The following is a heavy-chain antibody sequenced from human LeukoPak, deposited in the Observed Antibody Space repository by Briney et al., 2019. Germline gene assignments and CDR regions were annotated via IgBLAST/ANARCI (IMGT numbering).Heavy chain of an antibody. Sequence: SETLSLTCVVSGDSISNNIWWSWVRQSPGKGLEWIGEIFSSGTTNYNPSLISRLTISLDKSKNQFSLTLGSVTAADTAVYYCARQIDGFGEFDYFDYWGQGTLVTVSS. CDR1: GDSISNNIW. CDR3: ARQIDGFGEFDYFDY. J-gene: IGHJ4*02. D-gene: IGHD3-10*01. V-gene: IGHV4-4*02. CDR2: IFSSGTT.